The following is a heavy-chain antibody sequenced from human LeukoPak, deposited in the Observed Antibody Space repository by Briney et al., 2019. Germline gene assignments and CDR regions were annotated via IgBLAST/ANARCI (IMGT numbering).Heavy chain of an antibody. CDR3: ARERRLYSRHVY. J-gene: IGHJ4*02. D-gene: IGHD6-13*01. Sequence: ASVKVSCKASGYTFTGYYMHWVRHAPGQGLELMGWINLNSGGTNYAQKFQGRVTITRAASISKAYMDRSRLSSDGRALLSCARERRLYSRHVYWGQGTLDSVSS. CDR2: INLNSGGT. V-gene: IGHV1-2*02. CDR1: GYTFTGYY.